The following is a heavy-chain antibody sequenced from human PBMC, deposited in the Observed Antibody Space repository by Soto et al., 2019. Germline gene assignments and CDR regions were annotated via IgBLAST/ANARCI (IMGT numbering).Heavy chain of an antibody. CDR2: IKQDGSEK. CDR3: AREFPENYYGSGPRVHFDY. CDR1: GFTFSSYW. V-gene: IGHV3-7*01. Sequence: EVQLVESGGGLVQPGGSLRLSCAASGFTFSSYWMSWVRQAPGKGLEWVANIKQDGSEKYYVDSVKGRFTISRDNAKNSLYLQMYSLRAEDTAVYYCAREFPENYYGSGPRVHFDYWGQGTLVTVSS. D-gene: IGHD3-10*01. J-gene: IGHJ4*02.